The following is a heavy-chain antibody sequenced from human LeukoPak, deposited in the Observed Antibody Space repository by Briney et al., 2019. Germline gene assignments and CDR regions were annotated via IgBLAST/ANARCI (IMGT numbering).Heavy chain of an antibody. J-gene: IGHJ5*02. D-gene: IGHD3-22*01. CDR1: GYTFTNYG. V-gene: IGHV1-18*01. Sequence: ASVKVSCKASGYTFTNYGISWVRQAPGQGLEWMGWISAYNGNTNYAQRLQGRVTMTTDTSTSTAYMELRSLRSDDTAVYYCARDPYYYDSDDWFDPWGQGTPVTVSS. CDR2: ISAYNGNT. CDR3: ARDPYYYDSDDWFDP.